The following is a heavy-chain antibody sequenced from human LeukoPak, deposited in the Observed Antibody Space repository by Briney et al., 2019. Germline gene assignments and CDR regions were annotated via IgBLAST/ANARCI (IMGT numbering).Heavy chain of an antibody. CDR2: IYSGGST. D-gene: IGHD5-18*01. J-gene: IGHJ4*02. Sequence: GGSLRLSCAASGFTVSSNYMSWVRQAPGKGLEWVSVIYSGGSTYYADSVKGRFTISRDNSKNTLYLQMNSLRAEDTAVYYCARVPSGHSYGWVDYWGQGTLVTVSS. CDR1: GFTVSSNY. CDR3: ARVPSGHSYGWVDY. V-gene: IGHV3-66*01.